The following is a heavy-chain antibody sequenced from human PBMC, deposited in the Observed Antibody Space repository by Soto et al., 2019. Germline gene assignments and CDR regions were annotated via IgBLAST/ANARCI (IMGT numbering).Heavy chain of an antibody. V-gene: IGHV3-23*01. Sequence: GGSLRLSCAASGFTFSSYGMSWVRQAPGKGLEWVSAISGSGGSTYYADSVKGRFTISRDNSKNTLYLHMNGLRAEDTATYYCAKLPSSGFYYFDYWGQGTPVTVSS. D-gene: IGHD3-22*01. CDR1: GFTFSSYG. CDR2: ISGSGGST. CDR3: AKLPSSGFYYFDY. J-gene: IGHJ4*02.